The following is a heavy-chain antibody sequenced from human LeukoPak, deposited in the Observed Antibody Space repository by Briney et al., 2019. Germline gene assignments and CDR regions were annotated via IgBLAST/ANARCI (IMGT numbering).Heavy chain of an antibody. CDR2: ISYDGSNK. D-gene: IGHD2-2*01. Sequence: GGSLRLSCAASGFTFSSYAMHWVRQAPGKGLEWVAVISYDGSNKYYADSVKGRFTISRDNSKNTLYLQMNSLRAEDTAVYYCAKDAGVVPAATYFDYWGQGTLVTVSS. CDR3: AKDAGVVPAATYFDY. CDR1: GFTFSSYA. V-gene: IGHV3-30-3*01. J-gene: IGHJ4*02.